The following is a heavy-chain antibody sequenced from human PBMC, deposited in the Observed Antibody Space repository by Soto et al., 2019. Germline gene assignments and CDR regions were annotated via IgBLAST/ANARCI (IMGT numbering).Heavy chain of an antibody. CDR3: ARGGLVVAGTYY. D-gene: IGHD6-19*01. J-gene: IGHJ4*02. CDR2: ISYDGSNK. CDR1: GFTFSSYA. Sequence: QVQLVESGGGVVQPGRSLRLSCAASGFTFSSYAMHWVRQAPGKGLEWVAVISYDGSNKYYADSVKGRFTISRDNSKNTLYLQMNSLRAEDTGVYYCARGGLVVAGTYYWGQGTLVTVSS. V-gene: IGHV3-30-3*01.